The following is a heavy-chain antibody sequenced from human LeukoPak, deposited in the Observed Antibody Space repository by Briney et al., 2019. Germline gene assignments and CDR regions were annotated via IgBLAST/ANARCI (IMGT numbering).Heavy chain of an antibody. CDR3: AKDYGPKQLVFFDS. J-gene: IGHJ4*02. D-gene: IGHD6-13*01. CDR1: GFIFSSYN. Sequence: GGSLRLSCAASGFIFSSYNMNWVRQAPGKGLEWVSSISTSSSYIYYADSVKGRFTISRDNAKNSLYLQMNSLRGGDTAVYYCAKDYGPKQLVFFDSWGQGTLVTVSS. V-gene: IGHV3-21*04. CDR2: ISTSSSYI.